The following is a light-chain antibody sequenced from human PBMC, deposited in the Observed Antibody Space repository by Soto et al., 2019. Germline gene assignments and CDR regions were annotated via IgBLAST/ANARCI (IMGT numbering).Light chain of an antibody. Sequence: LSVSPGERATLSCRASQSVSSNLAWYQQKPGQAPRLLIYGASTRATGIPVRFSGSGSGTEFTLTISSLQSEDFAVYYCQQYNNWPPWTFGQGTKVEIK. V-gene: IGKV3-15*01. J-gene: IGKJ1*01. CDR1: QSVSSN. CDR2: GAS. CDR3: QQYNNWPPWT.